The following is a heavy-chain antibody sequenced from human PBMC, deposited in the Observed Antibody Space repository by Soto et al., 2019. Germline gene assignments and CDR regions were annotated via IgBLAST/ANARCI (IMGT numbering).Heavy chain of an antibody. Sequence: SETLSLTCTVSGGSISSGGYYCSWIRQHPGKGLEWIGYIYYSGSTYYNPSLKSRVTISADTSKNQFSLKLSSVTAADTAVYYCARHVAGYSSGLDYWGQGTLVTVSS. D-gene: IGHD6-19*01. CDR1: GGSISSGGYY. V-gene: IGHV4-39*01. CDR2: IYYSGST. J-gene: IGHJ4*02. CDR3: ARHVAGYSSGLDY.